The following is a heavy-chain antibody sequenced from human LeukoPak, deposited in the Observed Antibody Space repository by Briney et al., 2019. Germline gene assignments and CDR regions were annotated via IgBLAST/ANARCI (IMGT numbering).Heavy chain of an antibody. Sequence: SETLSLTCAVYGGSFSGYYWSWIRQPPGKGLEWIGEINHSGSTNYNPSLKSRVTISVDTSKNQFSLKLSSVTAADTAVYYCARGYYDILTEPFDYWGQGTLVTVSS. CDR1: GGSFSGYY. CDR2: INHSGST. D-gene: IGHD3-9*01. J-gene: IGHJ4*02. CDR3: ARGYYDILTEPFDY. V-gene: IGHV4-34*01.